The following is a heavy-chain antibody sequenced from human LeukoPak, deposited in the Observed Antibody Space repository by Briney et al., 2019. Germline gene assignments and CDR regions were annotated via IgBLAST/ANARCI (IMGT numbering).Heavy chain of an antibody. CDR2: ISGSGGST. CDR1: GFTFSSYA. CDR3: ANPYGDYDFDY. Sequence: GGSLRLSCAASGFTFSSYAMSWVRQAPGKGLEGVSAISGSGGSTYYADSVKGRFTISRDNSKNTLYLQVNSLRAEHTAVYYCANPYGDYDFDYWGQGTLVTVSS. V-gene: IGHV3-23*01. D-gene: IGHD4-17*01. J-gene: IGHJ4*02.